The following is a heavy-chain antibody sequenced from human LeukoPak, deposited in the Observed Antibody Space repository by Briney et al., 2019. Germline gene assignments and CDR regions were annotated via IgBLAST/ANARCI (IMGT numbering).Heavy chain of an antibody. V-gene: IGHV1-18*01. CDR2: INPYNGKT. J-gene: IGHJ4*02. CDR3: ARDTPQHLKRFDY. CDR1: GYTLDRFG. Sequence: AASVKVSCKASGYTLDRFGISWVRQAPGQGLEWLGWINPYNGKTIFGEKFQGRVTMTTGTSTSTVYMELTSLRSDDTAVYFCARDTPQHLKRFDYWGQGTLVTVSS.